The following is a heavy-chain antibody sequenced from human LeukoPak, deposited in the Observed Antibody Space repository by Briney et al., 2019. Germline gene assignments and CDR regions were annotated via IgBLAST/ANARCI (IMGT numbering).Heavy chain of an antibody. CDR3: ATVVGAKLGARVGFDY. CDR1: GYTFTSYG. V-gene: IGHV1-18*01. J-gene: IGHJ4*02. Sequence: ASVKVSCKASGYTFTSYGISWVRQAPGQGLEWMGWISAYNGNTNYAQKLQGRVTITADKSTSTAYMELSSLRSEDAAVYYCATVVGAKLGARVGFDYWGQGTLVTVSS. CDR2: ISAYNGNT. D-gene: IGHD1-26*01.